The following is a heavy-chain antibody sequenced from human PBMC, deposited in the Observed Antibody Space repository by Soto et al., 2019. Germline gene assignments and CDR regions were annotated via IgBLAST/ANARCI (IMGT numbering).Heavy chain of an antibody. V-gene: IGHV4-4*02. CDR3: ASGGGGGNC. Sequence: QVQLQESGPGLVKPSGTLSLTCSVSGYSVTNDNWWSWLRQPPGRGLEWIAEIYHGGNTNYRPALSSRVKISKCKTNNPFSLNLVSVPAADTAVYFCASGGGGGNCSGQGILVTVSS. CDR1: GYSVTNDNW. D-gene: IGHD3-16*01. J-gene: IGHJ4*02. CDR2: IYHGGNT.